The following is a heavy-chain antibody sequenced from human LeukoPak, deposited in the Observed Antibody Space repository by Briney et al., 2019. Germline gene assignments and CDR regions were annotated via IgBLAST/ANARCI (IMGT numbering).Heavy chain of an antibody. D-gene: IGHD2-21*02. V-gene: IGHV3-71*01. CDR2: IRNKANGGTT. J-gene: IGHJ4*02. CDR3: TSAGAYCGGDCYFDY. CDR1: GFTFSDYY. Sequence: GGSLRLSCAASGFTFSDYYMSWVRQAPGKGLEWVGIIRNKANGGTTEKTTSVKGRFTISRDDSKSIAYLQMNSLKTEDTAVYYCTSAGAYCGGDCYFDYWGQGTLVTVSS.